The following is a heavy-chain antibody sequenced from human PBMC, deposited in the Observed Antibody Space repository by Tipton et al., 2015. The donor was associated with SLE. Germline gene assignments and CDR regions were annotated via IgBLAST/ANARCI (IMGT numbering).Heavy chain of an antibody. CDR3: ARDPSIAARDDAFDI. CDR1: GYTFTSYY. D-gene: IGHD6-6*01. V-gene: IGHV1-46*01. CDR2: INPSGGST. J-gene: IGHJ3*02. Sequence: QSGAEVKKPGSSVKVSCKASGYTFTSYYMHWVRQAPGQGLEWMGIINPSGGSTSYAQKFQGRVTMTRDTSTSTVYMELSSLRSEDTAVYYCARDPSIAARDDAFDIWGQGTMVTVSS.